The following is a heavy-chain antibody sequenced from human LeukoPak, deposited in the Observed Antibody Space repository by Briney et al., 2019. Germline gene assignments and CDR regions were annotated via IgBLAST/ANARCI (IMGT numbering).Heavy chain of an antibody. J-gene: IGHJ4*02. D-gene: IGHD3-22*01. Sequence: GGSLRLSCAASGFTFSSYWMSWVRQAPGKGLEWVANIKQDGSEKYYVDSVKGRFTISRDNAKNSLYLQMNSLRAEDTAVYYCARSIPYYYDSSGHFDYWGQGTLVTVSS. CDR2: IKQDGSEK. CDR3: ARSIPYYYDSSGHFDY. CDR1: GFTFSSYW. V-gene: IGHV3-7*03.